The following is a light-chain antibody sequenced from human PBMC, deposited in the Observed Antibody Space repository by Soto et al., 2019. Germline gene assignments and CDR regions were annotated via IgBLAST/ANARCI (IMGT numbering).Light chain of an antibody. CDR3: QQYYRTPPYT. Sequence: DIVMTQSPDSLAVSLGERVTINCKSSQSVLYSSNNMNCLAWYQQKPGQPPKLLIYWASTRESGVPDRFSGSGSGTDFTLTISSLQAEDVAVYYCQQYYRTPPYTFGQGTKLEIK. CDR2: WAS. CDR1: QSVLYSSNNMNC. J-gene: IGKJ2*01. V-gene: IGKV4-1*01.